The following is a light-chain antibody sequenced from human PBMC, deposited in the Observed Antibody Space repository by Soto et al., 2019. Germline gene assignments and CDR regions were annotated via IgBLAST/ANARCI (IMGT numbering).Light chain of an antibody. CDR2: GAS. Sequence: EVVMRQSPATLSVSPGERAPLSCSGSQSVSSNLAWYQQKPGHAPRIIIYGASSRATGIPDSFSGRGSGTDFTLTISRLEPEDFAVYYCQQYGSSPTWTFGQRT. J-gene: IGKJ1*01. V-gene: IGKV3-20*01. CDR1: QSVSSN. CDR3: QQYGSSPTWT.